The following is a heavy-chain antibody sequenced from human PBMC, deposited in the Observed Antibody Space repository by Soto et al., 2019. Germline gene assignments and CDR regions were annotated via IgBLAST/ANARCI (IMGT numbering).Heavy chain of an antibody. CDR1: GYTFSSYG. CDR2: ITAYNDDT. Sequence: GASVKVSCKVSGYTFSSYGFTWVRQAPGQGLEWMGWITAYNDDTNYAQKFQGRVTITADESTSTAYMELSSLRSEDTAVYYCASRPEARAAYYYGMDVWGQGTTVTVSS. J-gene: IGHJ6*02. D-gene: IGHD6-25*01. V-gene: IGHV1-18*01. CDR3: ASRPEARAAYYYGMDV.